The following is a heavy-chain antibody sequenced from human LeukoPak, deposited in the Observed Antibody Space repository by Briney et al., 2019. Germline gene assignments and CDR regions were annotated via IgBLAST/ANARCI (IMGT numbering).Heavy chain of an antibody. D-gene: IGHD3-22*01. V-gene: IGHV3-23*01. CDR2: ISGSGGST. CDR1: GFTFSSYA. J-gene: IGHJ4*02. CDR3: ARLDDSSGYADY. Sequence: PGGSLRLSCAASGFTFSSYAMSWVRQAPGKGLEWVSAISGSGGSTYYADSVKGRFTISRDNAKNSLFLQMNSLRAEDTAVYYCARLDDSSGYADYWGQGTLVTVSS.